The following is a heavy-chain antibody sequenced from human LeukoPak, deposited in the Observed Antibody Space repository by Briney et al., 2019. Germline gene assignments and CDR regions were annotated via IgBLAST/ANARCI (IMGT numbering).Heavy chain of an antibody. CDR1: GGSISSYY. CDR2: IYTSGST. D-gene: IGHD3-22*01. CDR3: ARSIYDSSGIDWFDP. J-gene: IGHJ5*02. Sequence: SETLSLTCTVSGGSISSYYWSWIRQPAGKGLEWIGRIYTSGSTNYNPSLKSRVTMSVDTSKNQFSLKLSSVTAADTAVYYCARSIYDSSGIDWFDPWGQGTLVTVSS. V-gene: IGHV4-4*07.